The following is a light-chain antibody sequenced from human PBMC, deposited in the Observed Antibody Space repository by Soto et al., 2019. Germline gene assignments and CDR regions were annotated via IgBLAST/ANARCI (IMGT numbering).Light chain of an antibody. CDR3: AAWDGSLNAL. J-gene: IGLJ1*01. V-gene: IGLV1-44*01. Sequence: QSVLTQPPSLSATPGQRVNISCSGSFSNIGDNAVNWYQQLPGAAPKLLIYLNDQRPSGVPDRFSGSKSGTSAFLAISGLQSEDEADYYCAAWDGSLNALFGTGTKSPS. CDR1: FSNIGDNA. CDR2: LND.